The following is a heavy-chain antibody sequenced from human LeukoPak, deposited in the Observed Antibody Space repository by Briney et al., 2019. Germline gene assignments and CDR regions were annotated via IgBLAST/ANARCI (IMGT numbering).Heavy chain of an antibody. CDR2: ISGSGGST. Sequence: PGGSLRLSCAASGFTFSSYGMSWVRQAPGKGLEWVSAISGSGGSTYYADSVKGRFTISRDNSKNTLYLQMNSLRAEDTAVYYRAFSNRDYGDLSSAVYWGQGTLVTVSS. D-gene: IGHD4-17*01. J-gene: IGHJ4*02. V-gene: IGHV3-23*01. CDR1: GFTFSSYG. CDR3: AFSNRDYGDLSSAVY.